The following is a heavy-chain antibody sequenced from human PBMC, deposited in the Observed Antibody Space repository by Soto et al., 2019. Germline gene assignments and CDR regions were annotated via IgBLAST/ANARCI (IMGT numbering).Heavy chain of an antibody. Sequence: QVQLVESGGGLVQPGRSLRLSCAASGFTFSSYGMHWVRQAPGKGLEWVAGIWYDGSNKYYADSVKGRFTISRDNSKNTLYLQMNSLRAEDTAVYYCARDDHSVYEPNGPFDYWGQGTLVNVSS. CDR1: GFTFSSYG. J-gene: IGHJ4*02. CDR2: IWYDGSNK. V-gene: IGHV3-33*01. CDR3: ARDDHSVYEPNGPFDY. D-gene: IGHD5-12*01.